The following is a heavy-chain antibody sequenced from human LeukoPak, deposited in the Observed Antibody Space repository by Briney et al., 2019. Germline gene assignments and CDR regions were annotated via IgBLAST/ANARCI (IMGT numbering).Heavy chain of an antibody. D-gene: IGHD1-1*01. CDR2: VNPNSGGT. J-gene: IGHJ6*03. V-gene: IGHV1-2*02. CDR3: ARPYNWNADYMDV. Sequence: ASVKVSCKASGYTFTGYYMHWVRQAPGQGLEWMGWVNPNSGGTNYAQKFQGRVTMTRDTSISTAYMELSRLRSDDTAVYYCARPYNWNADYMDVWGKGTTVTVSS. CDR1: GYTFTGYY.